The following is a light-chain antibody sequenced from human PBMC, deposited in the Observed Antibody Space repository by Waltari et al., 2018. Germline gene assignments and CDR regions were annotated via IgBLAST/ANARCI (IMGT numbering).Light chain of an antibody. Sequence: QSVLTQPPSVSAAPGQKVTISCSGSSSNIGNNYVSWYQQLPGTAPKLLIYANNKRPSGIPDRFSASKSGTSATLGITGHQTGDEADYYCGTWDSSLSAVLFGGGTKLTVL. V-gene: IGLV1-51*01. CDR3: GTWDSSLSAVL. CDR1: SSNIGNNY. J-gene: IGLJ2*01. CDR2: ANN.